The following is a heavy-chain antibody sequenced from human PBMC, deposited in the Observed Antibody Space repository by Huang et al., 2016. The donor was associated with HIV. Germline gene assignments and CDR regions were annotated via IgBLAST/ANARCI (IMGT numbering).Heavy chain of an antibody. CDR2: INSDGSST. Sequence: PGGSLRLSCAASGFSISSYWMHWVRQAPGKGLVWVSRINSDGSSTSYADSVKGRFTISRDNAQNTLYLQMNSLRAEDTAVYYCARDPRIQSWLNFFDYWGQGTLVSVSS. D-gene: IGHD3-22*01. J-gene: IGHJ4*02. CDR3: ARDPRIQSWLNFFDY. CDR1: GFSISSYW. V-gene: IGHV3-74*01.